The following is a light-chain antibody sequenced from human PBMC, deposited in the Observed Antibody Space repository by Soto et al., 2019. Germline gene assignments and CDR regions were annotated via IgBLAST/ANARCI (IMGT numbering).Light chain of an antibody. CDR1: SSNIGAGYD. Sequence: QSVLTQPPSVSGAPGQRVTISCTGSSSNIGAGYDVHWYQQLPGTAPKLLIYGNSNRPSGVPDRFSGSKSGTSASLAITGLQAEDEADYYCQSYDSSLRGWVVFGGGTQLTVL. J-gene: IGLJ2*01. CDR2: GNS. V-gene: IGLV1-40*01. CDR3: QSYDSSLRGWVV.